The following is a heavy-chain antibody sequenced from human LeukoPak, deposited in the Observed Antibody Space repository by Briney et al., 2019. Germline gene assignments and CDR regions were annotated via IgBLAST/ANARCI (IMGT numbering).Heavy chain of an antibody. CDR3: ARADFWSGYSGWFDP. Sequence: ASVKVSCKASGGTFSSYAISWVRQAPGQGLGWMGGIIPIFGTANYAQKFQGRVTITADESTSTAYMELSSLRSEDTAVYYCARADFWSGYSGWFDPWGQGTLVTVSS. CDR1: GGTFSSYA. V-gene: IGHV1-69*13. D-gene: IGHD3-3*01. CDR2: IIPIFGTA. J-gene: IGHJ5*02.